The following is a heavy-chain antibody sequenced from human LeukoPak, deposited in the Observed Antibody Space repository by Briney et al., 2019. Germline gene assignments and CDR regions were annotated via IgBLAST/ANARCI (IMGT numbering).Heavy chain of an antibody. J-gene: IGHJ4*02. Sequence: GGSLRLSCAASGFTFSSYAMSWGRQPPGKGLEWVSVIRGSTAVTYFADSVKGRLTVSRDNPKNTLYLQMNSLRAEDTAVYYCAKSLDYDGGVLWALPYYWGQGTLVTVSS. CDR3: AKSLDYDGGVLWALPYY. CDR1: GFTFSSYA. V-gene: IGHV3-23*01. D-gene: IGHD3-22*01. CDR2: IRGSTAVT.